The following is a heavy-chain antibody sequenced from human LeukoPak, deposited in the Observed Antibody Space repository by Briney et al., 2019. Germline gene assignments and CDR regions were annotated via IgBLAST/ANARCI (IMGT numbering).Heavy chain of an antibody. V-gene: IGHV3-23*01. CDR2: ISGSGGST. D-gene: IGHD6-6*01. J-gene: IGHJ4*02. Sequence: GGSLRLSCVASGFTFSSYAMSWVRQAPGKGLEWVSAISGSGGSTYYADSVKGRFTISRDNSKNTLYLQMNSLRAEDTAVYYCAKPQSSYTFVFDYWGQGTLVTVSS. CDR3: AKPQSSYTFVFDY. CDR1: GFTFSSYA.